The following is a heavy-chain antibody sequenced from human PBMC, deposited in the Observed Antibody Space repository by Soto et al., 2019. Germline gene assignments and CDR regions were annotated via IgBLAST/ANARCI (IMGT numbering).Heavy chain of an antibody. CDR1: GGSISSYY. V-gene: IGHV4-59*05. Sequence: SETLSLTCTVFGGSISSYYWSWIRQPPGKGLEWIGSMYYSGSTYYNPSLKSRVTISVDTSKNQFSLKLSSVTAADTAMYYCARHGERTIRSLNCFEPWGQGTLVPVSS. CDR2: MYYSGST. CDR3: ARHGERTIRSLNCFEP. J-gene: IGHJ5*02. D-gene: IGHD4-17*01.